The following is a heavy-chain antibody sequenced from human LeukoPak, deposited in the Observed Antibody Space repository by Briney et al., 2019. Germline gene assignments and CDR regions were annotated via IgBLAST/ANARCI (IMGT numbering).Heavy chain of an antibody. J-gene: IGHJ3*02. CDR2: IYTSGST. CDR1: GGSISSYY. CDR3: AREVSSGYEDAFDI. V-gene: IGHV4-4*07. Sequence: PSETLSLTCTVSGGSISSYYWSWIRQPPGKGLEWIGRIYTSGSTNYNPSLKSRVTMSVDTSKNQFSLKLSSVTAADTAVYYCAREVSSGYEDAFDIWGQGTMVTVSS. D-gene: IGHD3-22*01.